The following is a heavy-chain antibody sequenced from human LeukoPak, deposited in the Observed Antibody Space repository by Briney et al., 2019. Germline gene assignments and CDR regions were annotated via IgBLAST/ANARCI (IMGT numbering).Heavy chain of an antibody. J-gene: IGHJ4*02. CDR2: IYYSGST. V-gene: IGHV4-59*08. CDR1: GGSISNYY. D-gene: IGHD6-13*01. Sequence: PSETLSLTCTVSGGSISNYYWSWIRQPPGKGLEWIGYIYYSGSTNYNPSLKSRVSISVDTSKNQFSLKLSSVTAADTAVYYCASAGLEAAGMGRHEYWGQGTLVTVSS. CDR3: ASAGLEAAGMGRHEY.